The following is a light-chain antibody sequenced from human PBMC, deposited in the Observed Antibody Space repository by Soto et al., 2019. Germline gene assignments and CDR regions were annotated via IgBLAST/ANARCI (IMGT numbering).Light chain of an antibody. Sequence: QTVVTQPPSASGTPGQRVTISCSGSSSNIGTNTVNWYQQLPGTAPKLLMYNYNQRPSGISDRFSGSKSGTSASLAISGLQSEDEADYYCVAWDDSVKGPVFGGGTKVTVL. CDR1: SSNIGTNT. J-gene: IGLJ2*01. CDR2: NYN. CDR3: VAWDDSVKGPV. V-gene: IGLV1-44*01.